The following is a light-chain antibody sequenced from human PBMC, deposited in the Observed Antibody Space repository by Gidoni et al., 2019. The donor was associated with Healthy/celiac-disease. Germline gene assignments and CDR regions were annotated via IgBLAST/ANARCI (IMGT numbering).Light chain of an antibody. V-gene: IGLV1-47*01. CDR2: RNN. CDR3: AAWDDSLSGVV. J-gene: IGLJ2*01. Sequence: QSVLTQPPSASGTPGQRVTISCSGSSSNIGSNYVYWYQQRPGTAPKLLIYRNNQRPSGVPARFSGSKSGTSASLAISGLRSEDEADYYCAAWDDSLSGVVFGGGTKL. CDR1: SSNIGSNY.